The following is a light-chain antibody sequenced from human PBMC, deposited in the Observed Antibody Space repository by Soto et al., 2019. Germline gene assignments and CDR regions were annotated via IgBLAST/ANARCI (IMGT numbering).Light chain of an antibody. V-gene: IGKV1-39*01. CDR3: QQSYSTPYT. CDR1: QSIRTY. Sequence: DIQMTQSQSSLSASVGDRITITCRASQSIRTYLNWYQQKPGTAPKLLVRAASSLHGGVPSRFSGGESGTDFTLTISSLQPEDFATYYCQQSYSTPYTFGHGTKLDIK. J-gene: IGKJ2*01. CDR2: AAS.